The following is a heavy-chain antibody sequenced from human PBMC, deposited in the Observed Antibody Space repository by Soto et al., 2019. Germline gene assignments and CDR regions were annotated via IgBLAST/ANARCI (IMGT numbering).Heavy chain of an antibody. V-gene: IGHV3-66*01. Sequence: GGSLRLSCAASGFTVSSNYMSWVRQAPGKGLEWVSVIYSGGSTYYADSVKGRFTISRDNSKNTLYLQMNSLRAEDTAVYYCARAGPGYYYGSGSFYMDVWGKGTTVTVSS. CDR3: ARAGPGYYYGSGSFYMDV. CDR2: IYSGGST. CDR1: GFTVSSNY. D-gene: IGHD3-10*01. J-gene: IGHJ6*03.